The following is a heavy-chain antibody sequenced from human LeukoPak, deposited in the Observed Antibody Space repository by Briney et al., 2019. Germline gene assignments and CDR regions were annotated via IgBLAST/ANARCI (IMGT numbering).Heavy chain of an antibody. CDR3: AKIRYGTGWYYDY. J-gene: IGHJ4*02. D-gene: IGHD6-19*01. CDR2: ISSSSSYI. CDR1: GFTFSSYS. Sequence: GGSLRLSCAASGFTFSSYSMNWVRQAPGKGLEWVSSISSSSSYIYYADSVKGRFTISRDNAKNSLYLQMNSLRAEDTAVYYCAKIRYGTGWYYDYWGQGTLVTVSS. V-gene: IGHV3-21*01.